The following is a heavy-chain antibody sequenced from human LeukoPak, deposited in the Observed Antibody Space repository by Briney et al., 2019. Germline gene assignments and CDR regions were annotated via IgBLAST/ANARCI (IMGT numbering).Heavy chain of an antibody. Sequence: GGSLRLSCEASGSTFASYAMSWARQPPGKGREWVSAISGSGGSTYYADSVKGRFTISRDNSKNTLYLQMNSLRAEDTAVYYCAKTYSSSWYYFDYWGQGTLVTVSS. J-gene: IGHJ4*02. CDR1: GSTFASYA. CDR3: AKTYSSSWYYFDY. D-gene: IGHD6-13*01. V-gene: IGHV3-23*01. CDR2: ISGSGGST.